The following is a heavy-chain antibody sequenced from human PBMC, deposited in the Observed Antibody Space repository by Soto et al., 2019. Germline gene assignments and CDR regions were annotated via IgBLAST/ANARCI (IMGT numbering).Heavy chain of an antibody. CDR2: YSGST. J-gene: IGHJ4*02. CDR1: GASISRDH. CDR3: ATYTAGEGGRGY. Sequence: QVQLRESGPGLVKPSETLSLTCTVSGASISRDHWNWIRQPPGKGLEWIGEYSGSTNYNPSLKIRVNISVDTSKNQLSLKLTSVTAADTAVYFCATYTAGEGGRGYWGQGTLVTVSS. V-gene: IGHV4-59*08. D-gene: IGHD3-16*01.